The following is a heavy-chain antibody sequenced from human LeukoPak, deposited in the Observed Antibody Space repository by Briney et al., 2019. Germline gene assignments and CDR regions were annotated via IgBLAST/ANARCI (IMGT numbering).Heavy chain of an antibody. CDR1: GGTFSSYA. D-gene: IGHD3-22*01. CDR2: IIPIFGTA. V-gene: IGHV1-69*13. Sequence: ASVKVSCKASGGTFSSYAISWVRQAPGQGLEWMGGIIPIFGTANYAQKFQGRVTITADESTSTAYMELSSLRSEDTAVYYCARGLVQEDSGGYLAGYWGQGTLVTVSS. CDR3: ARGLVQEDSGGYLAGY. J-gene: IGHJ4*02.